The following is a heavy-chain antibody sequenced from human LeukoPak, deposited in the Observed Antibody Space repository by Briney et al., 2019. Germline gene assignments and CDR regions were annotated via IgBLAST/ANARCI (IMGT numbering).Heavy chain of an antibody. V-gene: IGHV4-34*01. CDR2: INHSGST. CDR1: GGSFRGYY. CDR3: ARPRRNHYYGSGSYYLFAYFDY. Sequence: PSETLSLTCAVYGGSFRGYYWSWIRQPPGKGLEWIGEINHSGSTNYNPSPQSRITISVDTSNNQFSLKLSSVTAADTAVYYCARPRRNHYYGSGSYYLFAYFDYWGQGTLVTVSS. D-gene: IGHD3-10*01. J-gene: IGHJ4*02.